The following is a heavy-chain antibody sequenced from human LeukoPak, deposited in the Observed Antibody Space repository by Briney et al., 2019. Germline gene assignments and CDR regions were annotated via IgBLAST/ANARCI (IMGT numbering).Heavy chain of an antibody. CDR3: ARHMGLGYSYGYPYFEY. J-gene: IGHJ4*02. D-gene: IGHD5-18*01. CDR1: GVSISSYD. CDR2: IYYSGST. Sequence: PSETLSLTCTVSGVSISSYDWSWIRQPPGKGLEWVGYIYYSGSTNYNPSLKSRVTISVDTSKNQFSLKLSSVTAADTAVYYCARHMGLGYSYGYPYFEYWGQGTLVTVSS. V-gene: IGHV4-59*08.